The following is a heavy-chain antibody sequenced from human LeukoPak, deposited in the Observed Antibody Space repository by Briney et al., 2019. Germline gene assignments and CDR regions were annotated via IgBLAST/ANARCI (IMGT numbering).Heavy chain of an antibody. D-gene: IGHD6-13*01. J-gene: IGHJ3*02. CDR2: IYYSGST. CDR3: ARDLYSSSYDAFDI. Sequence: SETLSLTCTVSGGSISSNSYYWGWIRQPPGKGLEWIGSIYYSGSTYYNPSLKSRVTISVDTSKNQFSLKLSSVTAADTAVYYCARDLYSSSYDAFDIWGQGTMVTVSS. CDR1: GGSISSNSYY. V-gene: IGHV4-39*07.